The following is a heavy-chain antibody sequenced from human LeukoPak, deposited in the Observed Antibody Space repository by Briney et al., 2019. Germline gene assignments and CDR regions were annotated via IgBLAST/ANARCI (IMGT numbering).Heavy chain of an antibody. D-gene: IGHD4-17*01. CDR1: GFTFSTYT. Sequence: GRSLRLSCAASGFTFSTYTMHWVRQAPGKGLEWVAVISYDGSNKYYADSVKGRFTISRDNSKNTLYLQMNSLRAEDTAVYYCARETGSAIGSTDFDYWGQGTLVTVSS. CDR2: ISYDGSNK. V-gene: IGHV3-30-3*01. J-gene: IGHJ4*02. CDR3: ARETGSAIGSTDFDY.